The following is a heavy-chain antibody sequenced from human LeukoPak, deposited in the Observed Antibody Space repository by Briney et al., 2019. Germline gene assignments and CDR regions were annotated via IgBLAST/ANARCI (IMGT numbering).Heavy chain of an antibody. Sequence: GGSLRLSCAASGFTFSRYAMSWVRQAPGKGLGWVSAISGSDGSTYYADSVKGRFTISRDNSKNTLYLQMNSLRAEDTAKYYCAKDLSAVAGLIDYWGQGTLVTVSS. CDR2: ISGSDGST. J-gene: IGHJ4*02. CDR3: AKDLSAVAGLIDY. V-gene: IGHV3-23*01. D-gene: IGHD6-19*01. CDR1: GFTFSRYA.